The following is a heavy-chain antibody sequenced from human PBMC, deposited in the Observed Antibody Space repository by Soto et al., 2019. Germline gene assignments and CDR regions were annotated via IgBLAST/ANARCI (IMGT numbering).Heavy chain of an antibody. J-gene: IGHJ1*01. CDR1: GGSISSGDYY. CDR2: IYYSGTT. Sequence: QVQLQESGPGLVEPSQTLSLICTVSGGSISSGDYYWSWIRQLPGKGLEWIGYIYYSGTTFHNPSLKSRVSISVDTSKNLFSLKLSSMTAADTAVYYCARTSGDYGLSKYFQQWGQGTRVTVSS. D-gene: IGHD4-17*01. V-gene: IGHV4-31*03. CDR3: ARTSGDYGLSKYFQQ.